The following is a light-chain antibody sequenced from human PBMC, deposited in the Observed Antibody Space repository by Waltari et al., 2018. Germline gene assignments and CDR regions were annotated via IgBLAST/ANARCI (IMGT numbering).Light chain of an antibody. CDR2: VKT. CDR1: IPRCYN. J-gene: IGLJ2*01. Sequence: SSELTQDPAVSVALGQTVRNSCQGDIPRCYNPNWCQQKPGQAPILVTYVKTNRPSGTPARFSASTSGDTASFTSAGAQAEDEAVYYCGSRDSNGDVIFGGGTKLTVL. V-gene: IGLV3-19*01. CDR3: GSRDSNGDVI.